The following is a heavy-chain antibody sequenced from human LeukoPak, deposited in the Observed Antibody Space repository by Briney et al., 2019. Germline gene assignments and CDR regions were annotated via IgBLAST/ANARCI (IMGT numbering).Heavy chain of an antibody. Sequence: SETLSLTCTVSGGSISSSSYYWGWIRQPPGKGLEWIGSIYYNGSTYYDPSLKSRVTISVDTSKNQFSLKLSSVTAADTAVYYCARFQWEPRIFDYWGQGTLVTVSS. D-gene: IGHD1-26*01. CDR2: IYYNGST. J-gene: IGHJ4*02. V-gene: IGHV4-39*01. CDR1: GGSISSSSYY. CDR3: ARFQWEPRIFDY.